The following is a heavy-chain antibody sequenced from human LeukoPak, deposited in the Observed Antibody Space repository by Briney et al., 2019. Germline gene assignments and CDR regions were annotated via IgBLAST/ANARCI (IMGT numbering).Heavy chain of an antibody. J-gene: IGHJ6*02. V-gene: IGHV3-53*01. Sequence: GGSLRLSCAASVFPVRSNYMSWVRQAPGKALEWVSVIYSGGSTYYADSVKGRFTISRDNSKNTLYLQMNSLRAEDTAVYYCASRLPITMAILDVWGQGTTVTVSS. CDR2: IYSGGST. CDR1: VFPVRSNY. D-gene: IGHD3-10*01. CDR3: ASRLPITMAILDV.